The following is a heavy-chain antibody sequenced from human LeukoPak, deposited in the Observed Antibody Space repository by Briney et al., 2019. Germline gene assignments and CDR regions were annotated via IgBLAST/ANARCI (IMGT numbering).Heavy chain of an antibody. Sequence: RGSLRLSCAASGFTVSSNYMSWVRQAPGKGLEWVSVIYSGGSTYYADSVKGRFTISRDNSKNTLYLQMNSLRAEDTAVYYCARSRIAAAGLPDYWGQGTLVTVSS. CDR3: ARSRIAAAGLPDY. CDR1: GFTVSSNY. CDR2: IYSGGST. J-gene: IGHJ4*02. D-gene: IGHD6-13*01. V-gene: IGHV3-53*01.